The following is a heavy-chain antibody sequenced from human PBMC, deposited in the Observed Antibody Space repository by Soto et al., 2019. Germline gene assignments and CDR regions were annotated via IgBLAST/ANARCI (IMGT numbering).Heavy chain of an antibody. CDR1: GGSFSGYY. Sequence: SETLSLTCAVYGGSFSGYYWSWIRQPPGKGLEWIGEINHSGSTNYNPSLKSRVTISVDTSKNQFSLKLSSVTAADTAVYYCARGRGLFYYGSGSYQSNPNYYYYYMDVWGKGTTVTVSS. CDR3: ARGRGLFYYGSGSYQSNPNYYYYYMDV. J-gene: IGHJ6*03. CDR2: INHSGST. D-gene: IGHD3-10*01. V-gene: IGHV4-34*01.